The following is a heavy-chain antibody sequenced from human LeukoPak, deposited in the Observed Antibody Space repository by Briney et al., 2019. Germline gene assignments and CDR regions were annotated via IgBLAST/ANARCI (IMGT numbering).Heavy chain of an antibody. J-gene: IGHJ6*04. CDR2: ISSSGSTI. V-gene: IGHV3-48*03. D-gene: IGHD3-10*02. Sequence: GGSLRLSCAASGFTFSSYEMNWVRQAPGKGLEWVSYISSSGSTIYYADSMKGRFTISRDNAKNSLYLQMNSLRAEDTAVYYCAELGITMIGGVWGKGTTVTVSS. CDR1: GFTFSSYE. CDR3: AELGITMIGGV.